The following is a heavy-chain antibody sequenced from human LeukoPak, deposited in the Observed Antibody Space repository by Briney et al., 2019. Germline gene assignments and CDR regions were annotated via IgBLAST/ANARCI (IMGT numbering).Heavy chain of an antibody. CDR3: ARQVGGTSGGAPDM. CDR1: GGSISSYY. D-gene: IGHD1-26*01. J-gene: IGHJ3*02. CDR2: IYYSGSA. Sequence: SETLSLTCTVSGGSISSYYWNWIRQPPGKGLEWIGYIYYSGSANYNPSLNSRVTISVDTSKNQFSLKLSSVTATDTAVYYCARQVGGTSGGAPDMWGQGTMVTVSS. V-gene: IGHV4-59*08.